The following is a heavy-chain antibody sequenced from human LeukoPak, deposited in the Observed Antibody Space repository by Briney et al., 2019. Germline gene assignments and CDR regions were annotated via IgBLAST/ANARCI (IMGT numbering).Heavy chain of an antibody. D-gene: IGHD5-24*01. CDR3: ARDPDGLGGDY. V-gene: IGHV1-46*01. CDR2: INPSGGST. CDR1: GYTSTSYY. Sequence: ASVTVSCKASGYTSTSYYMHWVRQAPGQGLEWMGIINPSGGSTSYAQKFQGRVTMARDTSTSTVYMELSSLRSEDTAVYYCARDPDGLGGDYWGQGTLVTVSS. J-gene: IGHJ4*02.